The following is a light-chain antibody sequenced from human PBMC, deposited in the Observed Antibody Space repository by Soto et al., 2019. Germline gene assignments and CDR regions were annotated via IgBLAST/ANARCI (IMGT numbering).Light chain of an antibody. V-gene: IGLV4-60*02. Sequence: QSVLTQSSSASASLGSSVKLTCTLSSGHSSYIIAWHQQQPGKAPRYLVKLEGSGSYNKGSGVPDRFSGSSSGADRYLTISNLQFEDEADYYCETWDSNTHTVFGGGTKLTVL. J-gene: IGLJ3*02. CDR2: LEGSGSY. CDR3: ETWDSNTHTV. CDR1: SGHSSYI.